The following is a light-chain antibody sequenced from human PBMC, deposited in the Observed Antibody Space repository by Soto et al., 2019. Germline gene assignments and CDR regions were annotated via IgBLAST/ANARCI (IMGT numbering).Light chain of an antibody. J-gene: IGLJ2*01. Sequence: QPVLTQPASVSGSPGQSITISCTGTSSDIGGYAYVSWYQQHPGKGPKLMIYEVSNRPSGVSNRFSGSKSGNTASLTISGLQAEDEADYHCSSYTSSSTVVFGGGTKLTVL. CDR1: SSDIGGYAY. CDR3: SSYTSSSTVV. CDR2: EVS. V-gene: IGLV2-14*01.